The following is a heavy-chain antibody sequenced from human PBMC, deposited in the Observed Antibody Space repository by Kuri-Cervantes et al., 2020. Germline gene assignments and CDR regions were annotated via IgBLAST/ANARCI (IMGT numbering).Heavy chain of an antibody. V-gene: IGHV3-23*01. CDR3: AKRPSSGYLRNDWYFDL. CDR1: GFTFSIYA. D-gene: IGHD3-22*01. Sequence: GESLRLSCADSGFTFSIYAMSWVRQAAGKGLEWVSAISGSGGRTYYADSMEGRFTISRDNSKNTLYLQMNSLRPEDTAVYYCAKRPSSGYLRNDWYFDLWGRGTLVTVSS. J-gene: IGHJ2*01. CDR2: ISGSGGRT.